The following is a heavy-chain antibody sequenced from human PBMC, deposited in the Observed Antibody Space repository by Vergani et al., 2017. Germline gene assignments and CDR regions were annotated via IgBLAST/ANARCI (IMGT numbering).Heavy chain of an antibody. CDR3: ARGRDIVVVPAAMEVDY. CDR1: GFTFSSYS. J-gene: IGHJ4*02. Sequence: EVQLVESGGGLVKPGGSLRLSCAASGFTFSSYSMNWVRQAPGKGLEWVSSISSSSSYIYYADSVKGRFTISRDNAKNSLYLQMNSLRAEDTAVYYCARGRDIVVVPAAMEVDYWGQGTLVTVSS. V-gene: IGHV3-21*01. D-gene: IGHD2-2*01. CDR2: ISSSSSYI.